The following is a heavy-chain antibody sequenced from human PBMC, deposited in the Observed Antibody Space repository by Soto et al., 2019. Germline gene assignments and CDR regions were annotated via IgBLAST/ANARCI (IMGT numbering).Heavy chain of an antibody. V-gene: IGHV3-7*03. CDR2: INEDGSEK. J-gene: IGHJ4*02. Sequence: EVQLAESGGGLVQRGGSLRLSCAASGFSFSLFWMSWVRQTPGKGLEWVANINEDGSEKFFADSVKGRFTISRDNAKNSLSLQMNSLTADDTAVYYCARTGWPQSSYYFDYWGQGTLVTVSS. CDR1: GFSFSLFW. D-gene: IGHD3-16*01. CDR3: ARTGWPQSSYYFDY.